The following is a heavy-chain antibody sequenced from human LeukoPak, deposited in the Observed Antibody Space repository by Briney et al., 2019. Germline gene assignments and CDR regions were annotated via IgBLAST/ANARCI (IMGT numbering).Heavy chain of an antibody. CDR1: GFTFSSYA. CDR2: IKQDGSEK. V-gene: IGHV3-7*01. D-gene: IGHD3-10*01. Sequence: GGSLRLSCAASGFTFSSYAMSWVRQAPGKGLEWVANIKQDGSEKYYVDSVKGRFTISRDNAKNSLYLQMNSLRAEDTAVYYCARPQGSGSGSYYPFDYWGQGTLVTVSS. CDR3: ARPQGSGSGSYYPFDY. J-gene: IGHJ4*02.